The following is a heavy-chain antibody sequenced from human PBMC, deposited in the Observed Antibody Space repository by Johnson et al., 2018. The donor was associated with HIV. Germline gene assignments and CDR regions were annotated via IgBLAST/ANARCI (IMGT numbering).Heavy chain of an antibody. CDR3: ASASTVVDAFDI. J-gene: IGHJ3*02. CDR1: GFSFSDYY. CDR2: ISSSGSTI. Sequence: QVQLVESGGNLVKPGGSLRLSCAASGFSFSDYYMSWIRQAPGKGLEWVSYISSSGSTIYYADSVKGRFTISRDNSKNTLYLQMNSLRAEDTAVYYCASASTVVDAFDIWGQGTMVTVSS. V-gene: IGHV3-11*04. D-gene: IGHD4-23*01.